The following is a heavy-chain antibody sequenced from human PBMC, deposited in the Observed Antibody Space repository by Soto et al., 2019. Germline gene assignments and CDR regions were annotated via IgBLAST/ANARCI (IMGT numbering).Heavy chain of an antibody. D-gene: IGHD3-22*01. CDR3: ARVSAPYYYDISGYYLFNY. J-gene: IGHJ4*02. Sequence: QVQLVQSGAEVKKPGSSVKVSCKTSGGTFSSYAISWVRQAPGQGLEWMGGIIPIFGTANYAQKFQGRVTITADESTSTAYMELSSLRSEDTAVYYCARVSAPYYYDISGYYLFNYWGQGTLVTVSS. CDR1: GGTFSSYA. V-gene: IGHV1-69*01. CDR2: IIPIFGTA.